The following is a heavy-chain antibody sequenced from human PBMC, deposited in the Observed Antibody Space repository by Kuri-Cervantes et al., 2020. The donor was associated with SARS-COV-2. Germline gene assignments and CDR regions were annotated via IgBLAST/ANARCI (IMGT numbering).Heavy chain of an antibody. Sequence: SVNVSFKASVCTFISYAISWVRQAPGQGLEWMGGIIPIFGTANYAQKVQGRVTITADESTSTAYMELSSLRSEDTAVYYCETYYDFWSGYYTGDFYYGMDVWGQGTTVTVSS. V-gene: IGHV1-69*13. J-gene: IGHJ6*02. CDR1: VCTFISYA. D-gene: IGHD3-3*01. CDR2: IIPIFGTA. CDR3: ETYYDFWSGYYTGDFYYGMDV.